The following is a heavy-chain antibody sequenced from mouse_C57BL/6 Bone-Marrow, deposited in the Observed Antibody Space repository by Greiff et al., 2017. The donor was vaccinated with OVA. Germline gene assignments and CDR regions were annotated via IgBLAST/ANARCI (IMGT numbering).Heavy chain of an antibody. CDR2: ISSGGSYT. J-gene: IGHJ1*03. CDR1: GFTFSSYG. V-gene: IGHV5-6*01. D-gene: IGHD2-12*01. Sequence: DVQLVESGGDLVKPGGSLKLSCAASGFTFSSYGMSWVRQTPDKRLEWVATISSGGSYTYYPDSVKGRFTISRDNAKNTLYLQMSSLKSEDTARDYGARQRRWYFDVWGTGTTVTVSA. CDR3: ARQRRWYFDV.